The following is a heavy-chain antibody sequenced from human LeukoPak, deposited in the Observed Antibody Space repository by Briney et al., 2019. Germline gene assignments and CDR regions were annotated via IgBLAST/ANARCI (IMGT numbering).Heavy chain of an antibody. CDR1: GYTFTSYD. Sequence: GASVKVSCKASGYTFTSYDINWVRQATGQGLEWMGWMNPNSGNTGYAQKFQGRVTITRNTSISTAYMELSSLRSEDTAVYYCARGSRYSSGWYSDYWGQGTLVTVSS. D-gene: IGHD6-19*01. CDR3: ARGSRYSSGWYSDY. V-gene: IGHV1-8*03. CDR2: MNPNSGNT. J-gene: IGHJ4*02.